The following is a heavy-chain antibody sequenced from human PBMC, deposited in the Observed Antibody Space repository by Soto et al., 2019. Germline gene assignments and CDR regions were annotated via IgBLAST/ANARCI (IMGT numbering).Heavy chain of an antibody. CDR2: IYYSGST. D-gene: IGHD3-22*01. J-gene: IGHJ4*02. Sequence: ASETLYLTCTVSGGSISSSSYYWGWNRQPPGKGLEWIGSIYYSGSTYYNPSLKSLVTISVDTSKYQFSLKLSSVTAADTVVYYCARQRGQIYDSSLYFDYWGQGTLVTVSS. CDR1: GGSISSSSYY. CDR3: ARQRGQIYDSSLYFDY. V-gene: IGHV4-39*01.